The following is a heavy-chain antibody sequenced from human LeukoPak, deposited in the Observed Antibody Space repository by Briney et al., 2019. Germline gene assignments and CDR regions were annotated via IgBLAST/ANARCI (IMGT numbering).Heavy chain of an antibody. CDR3: ARPSTAMVNDY. J-gene: IGHJ4*02. V-gene: IGHV4-34*01. Sequence: SETLSLTCAVYGGSFSGYYWSWIRQPPGKGLEWIGEINHSGSTNYNPSLKSRVTISVDTSKNQFSLKLSSVTAADTAVYYCARPSTAMVNDYWGQGTLVTVSS. D-gene: IGHD5-18*01. CDR1: GGSFSGYY. CDR2: INHSGST.